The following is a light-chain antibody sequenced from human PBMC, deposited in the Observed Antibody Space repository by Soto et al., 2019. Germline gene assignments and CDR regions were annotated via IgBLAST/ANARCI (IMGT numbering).Light chain of an antibody. CDR2: EDN. CDR3: QSYDSANRGV. CDR1: SGSVASNY. Sequence: NFMLSQPQSVSESPGKTVTISCTGSSGSVASNYVQWYQQRPGSVPSTVIYEDNRRPSGVPERFSGSVDSSSNSASLTISGLRPEDEAAYYCQSYDSANRGVFGGGTKLTVL. V-gene: IGLV6-57*02. J-gene: IGLJ3*02.